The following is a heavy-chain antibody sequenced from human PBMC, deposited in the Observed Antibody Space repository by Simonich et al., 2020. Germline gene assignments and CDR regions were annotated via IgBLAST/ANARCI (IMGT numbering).Heavy chain of an antibody. V-gene: IGHV1-2*02. CDR3: ARGRLTGDKGAFDI. CDR1: GYTFTGYY. J-gene: IGHJ3*02. D-gene: IGHD7-27*01. Sequence: QVQLVQSGAEVKKPGASVKVSCKASGYTFTGYYRDGVRQAPGQGLEWMGWINPNSGGTNYAQKFQGRVTMTRDTSISTAYMELSRLRADDTAVYYCARGRLTGDKGAFDIWGQGTMVTVSS. CDR2: INPNSGGT.